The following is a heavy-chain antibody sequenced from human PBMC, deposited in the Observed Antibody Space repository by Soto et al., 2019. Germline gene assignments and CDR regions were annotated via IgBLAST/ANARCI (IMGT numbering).Heavy chain of an antibody. CDR1: GFAFSSYA. J-gene: IGHJ4*02. CDR2: IAYDGSNK. CDR3: TRDQPEMAFDH. V-gene: IGHV3-30*04. Sequence: PGGSLRLSCAASGFAFSSYAIHWVRQAPGKGLEWVADIAYDGSNKYYADSVRGRFTISRDNYKNTLYLQLNNLRVEDTAVYYCTRDQPEMAFDHWGQGTLVTVSS.